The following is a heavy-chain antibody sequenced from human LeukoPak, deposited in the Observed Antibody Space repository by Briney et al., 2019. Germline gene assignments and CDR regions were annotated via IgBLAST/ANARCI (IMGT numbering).Heavy chain of an antibody. J-gene: IGHJ4*02. CDR3: ARSSIIAAAGPYYFDY. D-gene: IGHD6-13*01. Sequence: GASVKVSCKASGGTFSSYAISWVRQAPGQGLEWMGGTIPIFGTANYAQKFQGRVTITADESTSTAYMELSSLRSEDTAVYYCARSSIIAAAGPYYFDYWGQGTLVTVSS. CDR1: GGTFSSYA. CDR2: TIPIFGTA. V-gene: IGHV1-69*13.